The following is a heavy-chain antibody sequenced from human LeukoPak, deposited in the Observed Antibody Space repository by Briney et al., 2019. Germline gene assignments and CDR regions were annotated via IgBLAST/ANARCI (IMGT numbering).Heavy chain of an antibody. Sequence: SETLSLTCTVSGGSISSYYWTWIRQPPGKGLEWIGYIYYSGSTKYNPSLKSRVTMSVDTSKNRFSLKLSSVTAADMAVYYFERHRGDCSSTSWSYNWYDPGAQGTVHSVLS. CDR2: IYYSGST. CDR3: ERHRGDCSSTSWSYNWYDP. D-gene: IGHD2-2*01. J-gene: IGHJ5*02. V-gene: IGHV4-59*08. CDR1: GGSISSYY.